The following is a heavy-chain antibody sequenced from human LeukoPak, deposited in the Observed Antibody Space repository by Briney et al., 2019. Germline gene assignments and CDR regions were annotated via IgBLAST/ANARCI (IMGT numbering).Heavy chain of an antibody. CDR3: ARHVCSTILRPHRQYYFDY. CDR1: GGSISSSSYY. V-gene: IGHV4-39*01. J-gene: IGHJ4*02. D-gene: IGHD2/OR15-2a*01. Sequence: SETRSLTCTVSGGSISSSSYYWGWIRQPPGKGLEWIGSIYYSGSTYYNPSLKSRVTISVDTSKNQFSLKLSSVTAADTAVYYCARHVCSTILRPHRQYYFDYWGQGTLVTVSS. CDR2: IYYSGST.